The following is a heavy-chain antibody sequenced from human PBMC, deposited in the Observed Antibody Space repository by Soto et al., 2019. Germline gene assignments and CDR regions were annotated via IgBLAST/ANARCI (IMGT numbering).Heavy chain of an antibody. CDR1: GFPFSSYV. CDR3: ARDRVTMVRGVIRNWYFDL. D-gene: IGHD3-10*01. V-gene: IGHV3-30*03. CDR2: ISYDGSNK. J-gene: IGHJ2*01. Sequence: GGSLRLSCAASGFPFSSYVMHWVRQAPGKGLEWVAVISYDGSNKYYADSVKGRFTISRDNSKNTLYLQMNSLRAEDTAVYYCARDRVTMVRGVIRNWYFDLWGRGTLVTVSS.